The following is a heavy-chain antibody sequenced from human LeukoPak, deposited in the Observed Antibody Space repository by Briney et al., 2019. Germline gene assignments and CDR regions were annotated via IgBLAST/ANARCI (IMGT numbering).Heavy chain of an antibody. V-gene: IGHV5-51*01. CDR1: GYSFTSYW. D-gene: IGHD5-24*01. J-gene: IGHJ5*02. Sequence: PGESLKISCKGSGYSFTSYWIGWVRQMPGKGLEWMGIIYPGDSDTRYSPSFQGQVTISADKSISTAYLQWSSLKASDTAMYYCARQILPQRWLQSVSFDPWGQGTLVTVSS. CDR2: IYPGDSDT. CDR3: ARQILPQRWLQSVSFDP.